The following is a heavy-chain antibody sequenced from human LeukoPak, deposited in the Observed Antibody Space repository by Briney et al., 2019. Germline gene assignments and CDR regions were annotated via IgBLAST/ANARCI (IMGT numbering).Heavy chain of an antibody. D-gene: IGHD3-10*01. J-gene: IGHJ6*03. CDR2: ISAYNGNT. CDR1: GYTFTSYG. Sequence: ASVKVSCKASGYTFTSYGISWVRQAPGQGLEWMGWISAYNGNTNYAQKLQGRVTMTTDTSTSTAYMELRSLRSDDTAVYYCAREANGDKYYYYYMDAWGKGTTVTVSS. V-gene: IGHV1-18*01. CDR3: AREANGDKYYYYYMDA.